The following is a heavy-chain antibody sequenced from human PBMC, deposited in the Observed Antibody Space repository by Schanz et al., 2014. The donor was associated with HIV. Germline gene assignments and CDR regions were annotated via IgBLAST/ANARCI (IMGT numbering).Heavy chain of an antibody. J-gene: IGHJ4*02. Sequence: QVQLVQSGAEVKKPGSSVKVSCKASGDTFRRYSIYWVRQGPGQGLEWMGGIIPMFGTTKYPQRLQGRVTIIADKSTTTAYMELSNLRSEDTAVFYCARVGAGVTVFFDYWGQGTLVSVSS. CDR1: GDTFRRYS. CDR2: IIPMFGTT. V-gene: IGHV1-69*06. CDR3: ARVGAGVTVFFDY. D-gene: IGHD3-10*01.